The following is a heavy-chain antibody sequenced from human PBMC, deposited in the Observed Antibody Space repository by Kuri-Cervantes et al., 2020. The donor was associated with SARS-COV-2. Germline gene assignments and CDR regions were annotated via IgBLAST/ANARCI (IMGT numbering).Heavy chain of an antibody. V-gene: IGHV1-18*01. CDR3: ARDGAAGSRGRLSQ. CDR1: GYTSTSYG. J-gene: IGHJ4*02. D-gene: IGHD3-16*01. Sequence: ASVKVSCKASGYTSTSYGFSWVRQAPGQGLEWMGWISAHNGNTNYAQKLQGRVTMTTDTSTSTAYMELRSLRSDDTAVYYCARDGAAGSRGRLSQWGQGTLVTVSS. CDR2: ISAHNGNT.